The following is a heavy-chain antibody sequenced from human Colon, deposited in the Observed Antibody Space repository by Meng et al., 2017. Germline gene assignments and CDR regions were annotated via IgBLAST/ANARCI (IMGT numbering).Heavy chain of an antibody. CDR1: GFTFSNYA. Sequence: EVQLLDVGGGLVQPGWSLRLSCVASGFTFSNYAVSWVRQAPGKGLEWVSAISGSGAYIYYADSMKGRFTISRDNSKNTLFLQMNSLRAEDTAVYYCARGYGDFIDFWGQGTLVTVSS. J-gene: IGHJ4*02. CDR2: ISGSGAYI. CDR3: ARGYGDFIDF. D-gene: IGHD4-17*01. V-gene: IGHV3-23*01.